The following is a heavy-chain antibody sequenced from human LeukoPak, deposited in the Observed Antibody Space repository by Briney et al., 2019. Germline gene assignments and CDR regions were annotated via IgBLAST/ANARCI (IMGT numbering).Heavy chain of an antibody. J-gene: IGHJ5*02. CDR2: IYHSGST. D-gene: IGHD3-10*01. CDR1: GYSISSGYY. CDR3: ARDRASWFDP. Sequence: SETLSLTCTVSGYSISSGYYWGWIRQPPGKGLEWIGSIYHSGSTYYNPPLKSRVTISVDTSKNQFSLKLSSVTAADTAVYYCARDRASWFDPWGQGTLVTVSS. V-gene: IGHV4-38-2*02.